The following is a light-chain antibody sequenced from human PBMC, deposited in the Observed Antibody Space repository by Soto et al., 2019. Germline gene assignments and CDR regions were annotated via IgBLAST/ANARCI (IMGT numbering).Light chain of an antibody. J-gene: IGKJ3*01. Sequence: EIVMTQSPATLSVSPGERATLSCRASQSVSTNLAWYQQKPGQAPSLLLYGVSTRATGIPARFSGSGSGTEFTLTISSLQSEDFAIYYCQQYNNLPRTFGPGTKVDFK. CDR2: GVS. CDR1: QSVSTN. CDR3: QQYNNLPRT. V-gene: IGKV3D-15*01.